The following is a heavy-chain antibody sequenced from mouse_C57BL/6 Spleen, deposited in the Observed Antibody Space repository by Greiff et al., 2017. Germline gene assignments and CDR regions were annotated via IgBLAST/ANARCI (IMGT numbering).Heavy chain of an antibody. Sequence: QVQLQESGAELVRPGASVTLSCKASGYTFTAYEMHWVKQTPVHGLEWIGAIDPETGGTAYNQKFKGKAILTADKSSSTAYMELRSLTSEDSAVYYCTRAPAYYGSSFYAMDYWDQGTSVTVSS. CDR3: TRAPAYYGSSFYAMDY. CDR1: GYTFTAYE. CDR2: IDPETGGT. J-gene: IGHJ4*01. D-gene: IGHD1-1*01. V-gene: IGHV1-15*01.